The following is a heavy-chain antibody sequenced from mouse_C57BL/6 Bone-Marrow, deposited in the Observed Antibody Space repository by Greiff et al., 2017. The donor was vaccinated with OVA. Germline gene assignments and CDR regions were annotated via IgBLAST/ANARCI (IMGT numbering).Heavy chain of an antibody. Sequence: EVQGVESGGGLVQPGESLKLSCESNEYEFPSHDMSWVRKTPEKRLELVAAINSDGGSTYYPDTMERRFIISRDNTKKTLYLQMSSLRSEDTALYYCARQGGYDVGDYYAMDYWGQGTSVTVSS. D-gene: IGHD2-2*01. CDR2: INSDGGST. J-gene: IGHJ4*01. V-gene: IGHV5-2*01. CDR1: EYEFPSHD. CDR3: ARQGGYDVGDYYAMDY.